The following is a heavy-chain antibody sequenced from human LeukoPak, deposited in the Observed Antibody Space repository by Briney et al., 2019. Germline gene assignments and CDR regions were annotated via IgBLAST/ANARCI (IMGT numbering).Heavy chain of an antibody. CDR3: ARRERYCSSNSCFAGPCFDY. CDR2: YHYSRIS. J-gene: IGHJ4*02. V-gene: IGHV4-39*01. CDR1: GGSISSSSYY. D-gene: IGHD2-2*01. Sequence: SSETLSLTCTVSGGSISSSSYYWGWIRQPPGKGLVWLSCYHYSRISYYSPSLKSRVTISVDTSKIQFSLKLNSVTAGDTAVYYSARRERYCSSNSCFAGPCFDYWGQGTLVTVSS.